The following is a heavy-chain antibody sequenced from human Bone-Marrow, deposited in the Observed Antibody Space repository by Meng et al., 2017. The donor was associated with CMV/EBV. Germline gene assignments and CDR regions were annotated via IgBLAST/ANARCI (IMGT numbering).Heavy chain of an antibody. CDR1: GFTFSSYA. CDR2: ISYDGSNK. CDR3: ARDPGIFGVVTE. V-gene: IGHV3-30-3*01. D-gene: IGHD3-3*01. J-gene: IGHJ4*02. Sequence: GESLKISCAASGFTFSSYAMHWVRQAPGKGLEWVAVISYDGSNKYYADSVKGRFTISRDNSKNTLYLQVNSLRAEDTAVYYCARDPGIFGVVTEGGQGTLVTVSS.